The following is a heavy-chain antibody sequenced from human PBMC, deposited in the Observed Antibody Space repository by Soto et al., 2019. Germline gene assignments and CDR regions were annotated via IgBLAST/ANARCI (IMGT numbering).Heavy chain of an antibody. CDR2: INPSGGST. J-gene: IGHJ4*02. CDR1: GYTFTSYY. D-gene: IGHD3-22*01. Sequence: QVQLVQSGAEVKKPGASVKVSCKASGYTFTSYYMHWVRQAPGQGLEWMGIINPSGGSTSYAQKFQGRVTMTRDTSTSTVYMELSSLRSEDTAVYYCARDSLVGSSGSYFDYWGQGTLVTVSS. CDR3: ARDSLVGSSGSYFDY. V-gene: IGHV1-46*01.